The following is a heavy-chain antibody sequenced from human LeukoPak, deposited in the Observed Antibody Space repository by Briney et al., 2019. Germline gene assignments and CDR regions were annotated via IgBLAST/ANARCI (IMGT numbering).Heavy chain of an antibody. CDR1: GYTFTTCY. J-gene: IGHJ4*02. V-gene: IGHV1-2*02. CDR2: INPNSGDT. Sequence: GASVKVSCKASGYTFTTCYIHWVRQAPGQGLEWMGWINPNSGDTNYAQKFQGRVTMTRDTSISTAYMELSRLRSDDTAVYYCARECVLDKFTMSPGVIGALWGQGTLVTVSS. CDR3: ARECVLDKFTMSPGVIGAL. D-gene: IGHD3-10*01.